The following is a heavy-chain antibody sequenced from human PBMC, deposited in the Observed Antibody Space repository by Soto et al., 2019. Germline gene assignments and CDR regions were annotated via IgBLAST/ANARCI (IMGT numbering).Heavy chain of an antibody. CDR2: IYHSGST. Sequence: SXTLSLTCAVSGGSISSGGYSWSWIRQPPGNVLECIGYIYHSGSTYYNPSLKSRVTISVDTSKNQLSLKLSSVTAADTAVYYCATMEDIVVVVAALSAFDIWGQGTMVTVSS. D-gene: IGHD2-15*01. J-gene: IGHJ3*02. CDR3: ATMEDIVVVVAALSAFDI. CDR1: GGSISSGGYS. V-gene: IGHV4-30-2*03.